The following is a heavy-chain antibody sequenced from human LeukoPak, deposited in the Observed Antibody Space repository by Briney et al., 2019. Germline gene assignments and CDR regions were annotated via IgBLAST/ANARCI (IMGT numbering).Heavy chain of an antibody. CDR2: IQYDERNK. J-gene: IGHJ5*02. V-gene: IGHV3-30*02. CDR3: VKDYGTRGTGGAYLDA. D-gene: IGHD1-1*01. Sequence: PGRSLRLSCAASGFTSSNYGMHWVRQAPGKGLEWMTFIQYDERNKKYADSVKGRFAISRDNSKNTLYLQMNSLRTEDTAIYYCVKDYGTRGTGGAYLDAWGQGTLVTVSS. CDR1: GFTSSNYG.